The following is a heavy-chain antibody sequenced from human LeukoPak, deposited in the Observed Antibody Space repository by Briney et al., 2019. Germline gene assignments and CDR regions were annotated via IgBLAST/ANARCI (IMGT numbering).Heavy chain of an antibody. J-gene: IGHJ4*02. Sequence: PSETLSLTCTVSGGSISSYYWSWIRQPPGKGLEWIGYIYYSGSTNYNPSLKSRVTISVDTSKNQFSLKLSSVTAADTAVYYCARSLLWFGESYDYWGQGTLVTVSS. D-gene: IGHD3-10*01. CDR3: ARSLLWFGESYDY. CDR1: GGSISSYY. CDR2: IYYSGST. V-gene: IGHV4-59*08.